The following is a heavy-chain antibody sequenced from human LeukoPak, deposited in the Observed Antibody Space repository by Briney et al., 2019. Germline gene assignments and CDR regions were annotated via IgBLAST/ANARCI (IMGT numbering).Heavy chain of an antibody. CDR2: IYYSGST. CDR1: GGSISSYY. D-gene: IGHD3-22*01. J-gene: IGHJ4*02. V-gene: IGHV4-59*01. Sequence: SETLSLTCTVSGGSISSYYWSWIRQPPGKGLEWIGYIYYSGSTNYNPSLKSRVTISVDTSKNQFSLKLSSVTAADTAVYYCARGAGSGYYYVRYWGQGTLVTVSS. CDR3: ARGAGSGYYYVRY.